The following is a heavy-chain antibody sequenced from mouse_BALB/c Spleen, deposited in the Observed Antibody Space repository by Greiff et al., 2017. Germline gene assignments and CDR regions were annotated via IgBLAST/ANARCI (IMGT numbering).Heavy chain of an antibody. CDR1: GFNIKDTY. D-gene: IGHD1-2*01. V-gene: IGHV14-3*02. J-gene: IGHJ2*01. CDR2: IDPANGNT. CDR3: ARGTAPSFDY. Sequence: EVKLQESGAELVKPGASVKLSCTASGFNIKDTYMHWVKQRPEQGLEWIGRIDPANGNTKYDPKFQGKATITADTSSNTAYLQLSSLTSEDTAVYYCARGTAPSFDYWGQGTTLTVSS.